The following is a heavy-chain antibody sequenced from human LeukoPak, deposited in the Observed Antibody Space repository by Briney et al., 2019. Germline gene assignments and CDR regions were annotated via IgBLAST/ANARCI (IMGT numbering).Heavy chain of an antibody. CDR2: INHSGST. J-gene: IGHJ4*02. V-gene: IGHV4-34*01. CDR1: GGSFSGYY. Sequence: SETLSLTCAVHGGSFSGYYWSWIRQPPGKGLEWIGEINHSGSTNYNPSLKSRVTISVDTSKNQFSLKLSSVTAADTAVYYCARHREDWCTDYWGQGTLVTVSS. CDR3: ARHREDWCTDY. D-gene: IGHD2-8*01.